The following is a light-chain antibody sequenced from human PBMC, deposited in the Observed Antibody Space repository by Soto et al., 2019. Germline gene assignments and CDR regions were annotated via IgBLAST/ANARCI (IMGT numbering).Light chain of an antibody. V-gene: IGKV1-12*01. CDR1: QGISSW. J-gene: IGKJ5*01. CDR3: QQANSFPLT. CDR2: AAS. Sequence: DIHLTQVDASGTASVRYRVPITCRASQGISSWLAWYQQKPGKAPKLLIYAASSLQSGVPSRFSGSGSGTDFTLTISSLQPEDFATYYCQQANSFPLTFGQGTRLEIK.